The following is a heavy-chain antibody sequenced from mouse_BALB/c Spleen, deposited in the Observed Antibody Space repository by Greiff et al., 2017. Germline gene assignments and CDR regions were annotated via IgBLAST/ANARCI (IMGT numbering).Heavy chain of an antibody. CDR1: GYTFTDYE. Sequence: VQLQQSGAELVRPGASVTLSCKASGYTFTDYEMHWVKQTPVHGLEWIGAIDPETGGTAYNQKFKGKATLTADKSSSTAYMELRSLTSEDSAVYYCTRNWDGIAYWGQGTLVTVSA. V-gene: IGHV1-15*01. D-gene: IGHD4-1*01. CDR3: TRNWDGIAY. CDR2: IDPETGGT. J-gene: IGHJ3*01.